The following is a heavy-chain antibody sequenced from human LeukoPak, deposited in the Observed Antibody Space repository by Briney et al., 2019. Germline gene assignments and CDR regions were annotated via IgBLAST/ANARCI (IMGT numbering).Heavy chain of an antibody. CDR2: INHSGST. CDR3: ARDHSGYDYSGGDY. V-gene: IGHV4-34*01. J-gene: IGHJ4*02. Sequence: PSETLSLTCAVYGGSFSGYYWSWIRQPPGKGLEWIGEINHSGSTNYNPSLKRRVTISVDTSKNQFSLKLSSVTAADTAVYYCARDHSGYDYSGGDYWGQGTLVTVSS. D-gene: IGHD5-12*01. CDR1: GGSFSGYY.